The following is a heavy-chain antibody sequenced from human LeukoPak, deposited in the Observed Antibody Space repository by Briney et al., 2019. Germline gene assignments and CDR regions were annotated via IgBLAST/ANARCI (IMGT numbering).Heavy chain of an antibody. D-gene: IGHD4-23*01. V-gene: IGHV4-4*02. Sequence: SETLSLTCAVSGGSISSSNWWSWVRQPPGKGLEWIGEIYHSGSTNYNPSLKSRVTISVDKSKNQFSLKLSSVTAADTAVYYCATPTTVARSLYYWGQGTLVTVSS. J-gene: IGHJ4*02. CDR3: ATPTTVARSLYY. CDR1: GGSISSSNW. CDR2: IYHSGST.